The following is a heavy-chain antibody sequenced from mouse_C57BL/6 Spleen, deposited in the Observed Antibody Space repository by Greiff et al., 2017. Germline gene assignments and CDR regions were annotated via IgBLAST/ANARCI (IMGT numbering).Heavy chain of an antibody. CDR3: ARGTGNWYFDV. Sequence: QVQLQQPGAELVRPGTSVKLSCKASGYTFTSYWMHWVKQRPGQGLEWIGVIDPSDSYTNYNQKFKGKATLTVYTSSSTAYMQLSSLTSEDSAVXYCARGTGNWYFDVGGTGTTVTVSS. CDR1: GYTFTSYW. D-gene: IGHD3-3*01. J-gene: IGHJ1*03. V-gene: IGHV1-59*01. CDR2: IDPSDSYT.